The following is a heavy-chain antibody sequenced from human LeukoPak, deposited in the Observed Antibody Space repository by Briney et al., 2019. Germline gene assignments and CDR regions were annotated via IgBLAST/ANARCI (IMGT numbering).Heavy chain of an antibody. CDR1: GFTFTSSA. CDR3: ARIGGSYSSYYGMDV. CDR2: IVVGSGDT. D-gene: IGHD1-26*01. Sequence: SVKVSCKASGFTFTSSAVQWVRQARGQRLEWIGWIVVGSGDTNYAQKFQGRVTITADESTSTAYMELSSLRSEDTAVNYCARIGGSYSSYYGMDVWGQGTTVTVSS. J-gene: IGHJ6*02. V-gene: IGHV1-58*01.